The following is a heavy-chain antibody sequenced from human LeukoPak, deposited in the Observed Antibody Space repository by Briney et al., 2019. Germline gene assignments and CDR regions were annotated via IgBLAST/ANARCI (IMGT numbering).Heavy chain of an antibody. CDR1: GYTFTDYY. CDR2: INPNSAGT. Sequence: ASVKVSCKASGYTFTDYYMQWVRQAPGQGLEWMAWINPNSAGTNFAQKFQGRVAMTRDTSISTAYMELSRLRSDDTAVYYCARGQAYGDSLYFDYWGQGTPVSVSS. J-gene: IGHJ4*02. CDR3: ARGQAYGDSLYFDY. D-gene: IGHD4-17*01. V-gene: IGHV1-2*02.